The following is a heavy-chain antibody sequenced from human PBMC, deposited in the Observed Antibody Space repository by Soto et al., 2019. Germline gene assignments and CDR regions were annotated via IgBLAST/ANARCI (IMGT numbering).Heavy chain of an antibody. CDR1: GGSISSYY. CDR2: IYYSGST. V-gene: IGHV4-59*01. J-gene: IGHJ6*03. CDR3: ARFCCSWYFGYMDF. D-gene: IGHD6-13*01. Sequence: TSETLSLTCTVSGGSISSYYWSWIRQPPGKGLERIGYIYYSGSTNYNPSLKSRVTISVDTSKNQFSLKLSSVAAADTAVYYCARFCCSWYFGYMDFSGKRTTVTVSS.